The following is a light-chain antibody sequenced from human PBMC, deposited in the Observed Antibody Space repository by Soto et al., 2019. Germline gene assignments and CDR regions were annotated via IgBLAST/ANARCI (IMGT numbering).Light chain of an antibody. CDR1: QSVSSSY. CDR2: GAS. V-gene: IGKV3-20*01. Sequence: EIVLTQSPGTLSLSPGERATLSCRASQSVSSSYLAWYQQKPGQAPRLLIHGASTRATGIPDRFSGSGSGTDFTLTISRLEPEDFAVYYCQQYVTSPYIFGQGTKLEIK. J-gene: IGKJ2*01. CDR3: QQYVTSPYI.